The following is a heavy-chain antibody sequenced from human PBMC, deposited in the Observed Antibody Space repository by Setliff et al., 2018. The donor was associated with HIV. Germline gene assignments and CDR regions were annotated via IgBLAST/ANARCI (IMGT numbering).Heavy chain of an antibody. CDR1: GFTFSDYY. CDR3: ASFFGDYGY. D-gene: IGHD3-10*01. J-gene: IGHJ4*01. Sequence: GGSLRLSCAASGFTFSDYYMTWIRQAPGKGLEWVSYISPNGNSMYYADSVQGRFTVSRDNANNLLFLQMNNLRVEDTAVYYCASFFGDYGYWGHGTQVTVSS. V-gene: IGHV3-11*01. CDR2: ISPNGNSM.